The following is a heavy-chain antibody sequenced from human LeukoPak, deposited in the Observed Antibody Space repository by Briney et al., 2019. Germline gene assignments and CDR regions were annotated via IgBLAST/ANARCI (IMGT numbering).Heavy chain of an antibody. V-gene: IGHV3-23*01. CDR1: GFTFSSYA. J-gene: IGHJ4*02. Sequence: GGSLRLSCAASGFTFSSYAMTWVRQAPGRGLEWVSSIRGSGDSIYYADSVKGRFTLSRENSKSTMFLQMNSLRAEDTAIYHCATAYITTWFWGLELWGQGTLVTVPS. CDR3: ATAYITTWFWGLEL. CDR2: IRGSGDSI. D-gene: IGHD3-16*01.